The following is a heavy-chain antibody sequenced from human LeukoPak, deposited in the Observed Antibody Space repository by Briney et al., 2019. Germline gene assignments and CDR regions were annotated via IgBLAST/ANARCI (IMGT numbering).Heavy chain of an antibody. V-gene: IGHV3-23*01. CDR1: GFSFSAYA. J-gene: IGHJ4*02. CDR3: AKETVAAYY. D-gene: IGHD6-19*01. Sequence: GGSLRLSCAASGFSFSAYAMSWVRQAPGKGLEWVSSISGSGGTTYYAVSVKGRFTISRDNSRNTLYLQMNSLRAEDTAVYYCAKETVAAYYWGQGTLVTVSS. CDR2: ISGSGGTT.